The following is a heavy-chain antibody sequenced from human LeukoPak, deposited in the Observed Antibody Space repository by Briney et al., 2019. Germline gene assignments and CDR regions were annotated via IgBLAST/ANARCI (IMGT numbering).Heavy chain of an antibody. CDR3: ACTAAKYSSGWYVAHDY. V-gene: IGHV1-69*05. J-gene: IGHJ4*02. Sequence: GASVKASCKASGGTFSSYAISWVRQAPGQGLEWMGGIIPIFGTANYAQKFQGRVTITTDESTSTAYMELSSLRSEDTAVYYCACTAAKYSSGWYVAHDYWGQGTLVTVSS. D-gene: IGHD6-19*01. CDR1: GGTFSSYA. CDR2: IIPIFGTA.